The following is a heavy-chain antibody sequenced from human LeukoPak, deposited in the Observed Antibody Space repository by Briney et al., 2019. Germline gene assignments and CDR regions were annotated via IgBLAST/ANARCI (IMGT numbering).Heavy chain of an antibody. CDR1: GFTFSNYA. J-gene: IGHJ4*02. Sequence: GGSLRLSCEASGFTFSNYAMSWVRQAPGKGLEWVSGINGRGGRTYYADSVKGRFTISRDNSKNTLYLQMNSLRAEDTAVYYCANIRSGYRYYFDYWGQGTLVTVSS. V-gene: IGHV3-23*01. CDR2: INGRGGRT. CDR3: ANIRSGYRYYFDY. D-gene: IGHD3-10*01.